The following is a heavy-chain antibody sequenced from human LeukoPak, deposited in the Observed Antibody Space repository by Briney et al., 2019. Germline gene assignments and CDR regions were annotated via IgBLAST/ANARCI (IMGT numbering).Heavy chain of an antibody. D-gene: IGHD3-10*01. CDR2: IYHSGST. CDR1: GGSISSSNW. J-gene: IGHJ6*02. CDR3: ARDIWFGNMTPRYGMDV. V-gene: IGHV4-4*02. Sequence: SETLSLTCAVSGGSISSSNWWSWVRQPPGKGLEWIGEIYHSGSTNYNPSLKSRVTISVDKSKNQFSLKLSSVTAADTAVYYCARDIWFGNMTPRYGMDVWGQGTTVTVSS.